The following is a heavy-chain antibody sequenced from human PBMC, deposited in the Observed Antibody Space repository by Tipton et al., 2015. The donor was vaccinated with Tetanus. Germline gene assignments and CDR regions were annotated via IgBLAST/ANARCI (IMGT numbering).Heavy chain of an antibody. CDR3: ARDYARARVTKSSAYYYYGMDV. V-gene: IGHV1-2*02. Sequence: QSGAEVKKPGASVKVSCKASGYTFTGYYIHWVQQAPGQGLEWMGWINPNSGGTNYAQKFQGRVTMTRDTSISTAYMELGSLRSDDTAVYYCARDYARARVTKSSAYYYYGMDVWGQGTTVTVSS. D-gene: IGHD4-17*01. CDR1: GYTFTGYY. CDR2: INPNSGGT. J-gene: IGHJ6*02.